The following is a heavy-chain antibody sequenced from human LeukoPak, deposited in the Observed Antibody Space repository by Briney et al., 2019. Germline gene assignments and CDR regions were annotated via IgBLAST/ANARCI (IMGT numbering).Heavy chain of an antibody. J-gene: IGHJ5*01. CDR2: INSGTTI. CDR1: GFTFSSYE. CDR3: ARGVYSWNVYNWFDY. V-gene: IGHV3-48*03. Sequence: QAGGSLRLSCAASGFTFSSYEMNWVRQAPGKGLEWISYINSGTTIYYADSVKGRFTISRENTKNSLYLQMNSLRAGDTALYYCARGVYSWNVYNWFDYWGQGTLVTVSS. D-gene: IGHD1-1*01.